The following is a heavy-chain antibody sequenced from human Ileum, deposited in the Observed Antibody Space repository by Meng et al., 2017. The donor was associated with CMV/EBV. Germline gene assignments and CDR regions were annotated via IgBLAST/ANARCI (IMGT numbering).Heavy chain of an antibody. CDR3: ARGRVNLDP. J-gene: IGHJ5*02. D-gene: IGHD3-22*01. Sequence: RLSCAASGFTFSDYWMHWVRQAPGKGLVWVSRINSDGSSTTYADSVKGRFTISRDNARNTLYLQMNSLRAEDTAVYYCARGRVNLDPRGQGTLVTVSS. CDR1: GFTFSDYW. V-gene: IGHV3-74*01. CDR2: INSDGSST.